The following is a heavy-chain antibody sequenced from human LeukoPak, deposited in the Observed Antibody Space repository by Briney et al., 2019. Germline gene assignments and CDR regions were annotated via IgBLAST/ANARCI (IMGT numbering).Heavy chain of an antibody. V-gene: IGHV4-61*02. CDR3: ARGDWYDP. J-gene: IGHJ5*02. CDR1: GGSISSGSYY. Sequence: PSETLSLTCTASGGSISSGSYYWSWIRQPAGKGLEWIGRIYTSGSTNYNPSLKSRVTISVDTSENQFSLKLSSVTAAGTAVYYCARGDWYDPWGQGTLVTVSS. CDR2: IYTSGST.